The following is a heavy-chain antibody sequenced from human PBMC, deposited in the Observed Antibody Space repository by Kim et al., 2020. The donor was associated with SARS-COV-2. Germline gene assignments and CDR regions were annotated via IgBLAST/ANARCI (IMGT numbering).Heavy chain of an antibody. Sequence: GGSLRLSCAASGFTFSNYVMSWVRQAPGKGLEWVSGIGSSGESTNYADSVKGRFTIARVNSKNTLYLQMNGLRPEDTAVYYCTIPPERVTLKHSSAWNPWFDPWGQGTLVTVSS. CDR3: TIPPERVTLKHSSAWNPWFDP. CDR2: IGSSGEST. V-gene: IGHV3-23*01. D-gene: IGHD6-19*01. CDR1: GFTFSNYV. J-gene: IGHJ5*02.